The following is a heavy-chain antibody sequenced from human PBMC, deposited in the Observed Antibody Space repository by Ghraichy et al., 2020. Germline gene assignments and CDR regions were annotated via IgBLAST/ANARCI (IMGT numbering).Heavy chain of an antibody. D-gene: IGHD1-26*01. CDR1: GFTFRIYA. Sequence: GGLRLSCAVSGFTFRIYAMTWVRQAPGKGLEWVSTISDSGGSTYYADSVKGRFTISRDSSRNTLFLQMNSLRVEDTAVYYCARALTQYSGAYFDYWGQGALVTVSS. J-gene: IGHJ4*02. V-gene: IGHV3-23*01. CDR3: ARALTQYSGAYFDY. CDR2: ISDSGGST.